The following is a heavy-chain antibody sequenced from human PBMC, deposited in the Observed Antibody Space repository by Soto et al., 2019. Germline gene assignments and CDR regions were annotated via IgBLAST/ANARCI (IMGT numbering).Heavy chain of an antibody. CDR3: LMVRGVWGFDY. D-gene: IGHD3-10*01. V-gene: IGHV4-39*01. CDR1: GGSISSSSYY. Sequence: SEILSLTCTVSGGSISSSSYYWGWIRQPPGKGLEWIGSIYYSGSTYYNPSLKSRVTISVDTSKNQFSLKLSSVTAADTAVYYCLMVRGVWGFDYWGQGTLVTVSS. CDR2: IYYSGST. J-gene: IGHJ4*02.